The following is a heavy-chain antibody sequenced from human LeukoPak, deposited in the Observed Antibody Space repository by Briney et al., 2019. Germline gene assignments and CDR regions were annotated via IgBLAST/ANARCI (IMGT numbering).Heavy chain of an antibody. Sequence: PGGSLRLSCAASGFTFSSYGMHWVRQAPGKGLEWVAVIWYDGSNKYYADSVKGRFTISRDNSKNTLYLQMNSLRAEDTAVYYCARDPAKLLWFGESPDYWGQGTLVTVSS. D-gene: IGHD3-10*01. CDR3: ARDPAKLLWFGESPDY. CDR1: GFTFSSYG. V-gene: IGHV3-33*01. CDR2: IWYDGSNK. J-gene: IGHJ4*02.